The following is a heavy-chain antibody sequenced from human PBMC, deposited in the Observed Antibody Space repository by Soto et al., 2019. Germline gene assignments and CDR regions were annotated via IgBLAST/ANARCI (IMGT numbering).Heavy chain of an antibody. J-gene: IGHJ6*03. CDR2: INHSGST. CDR3: ARSYPGIAAAGPMDV. CDR1: GGSLSGYY. V-gene: IGHV4-34*01. Sequence: ETLSLTCAVYGGSLSGYYWSWIRQPPGKGLEWIGEINHSGSTNYNPSLKSRVTISVDTSKNQFSLKLSSVTAADTAVYYCARSYPGIAAAGPMDVWGKGTTVTVSS. D-gene: IGHD6-13*01.